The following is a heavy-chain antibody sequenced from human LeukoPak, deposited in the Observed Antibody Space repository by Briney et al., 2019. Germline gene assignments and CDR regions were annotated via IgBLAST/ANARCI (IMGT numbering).Heavy chain of an antibody. CDR2: INHSGST. CDR1: GGSFSGYY. D-gene: IGHD2-2*01. J-gene: IGHJ5*02. CDR3: ARGGFLYCSSTSCHGFWFDP. V-gene: IGHV4-34*01. Sequence: SETLSLTCAVYGGSFSGYYWSWIRQPPGKGLERIGEINHSGSTNYNPSLKSRVTISVDTSKNQFSLKLSSVTAADTAVYYCARGGFLYCSSTSCHGFWFDPWGQGTLVTVSS.